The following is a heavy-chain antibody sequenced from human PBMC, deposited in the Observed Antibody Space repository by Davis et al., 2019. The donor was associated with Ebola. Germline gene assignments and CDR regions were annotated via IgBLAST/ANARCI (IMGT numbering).Heavy chain of an antibody. CDR1: GFTVSSNY. CDR3: ASGTATGPSYYYYMDV. D-gene: IGHD1-1*01. J-gene: IGHJ6*03. Sequence: GESLKISCAASGFTVSSNYMSWVRQAPGKGLEWVSVIYSGGSTYYADSVKGRFTISRDNSKNTLYLQMNSLRAEDTAVYYCASGTATGPSYYYYMDVWGKGTTVTVSS. V-gene: IGHV3-53*01. CDR2: IYSGGST.